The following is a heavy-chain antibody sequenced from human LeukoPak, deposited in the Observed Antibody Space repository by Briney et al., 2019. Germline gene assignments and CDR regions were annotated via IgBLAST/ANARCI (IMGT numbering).Heavy chain of an antibody. CDR2: MSGSGRST. J-gene: IGHJ6*03. D-gene: IGHD6-19*01. V-gene: IGHV3-23*01. CDR1: GFTFSSFA. Sequence: PGGSLRLSCAASGFTFSSFAMSWVRQAPGKGLEWVSAMSGSGRSTYYADSAKGRFTISRDNSKNTMYLQMNSLRAEDTAVYYCARVPGLVVAGTKYYYYYMDVWGKGTTVSVS. CDR3: ARVPGLVVAGTKYYYYYMDV.